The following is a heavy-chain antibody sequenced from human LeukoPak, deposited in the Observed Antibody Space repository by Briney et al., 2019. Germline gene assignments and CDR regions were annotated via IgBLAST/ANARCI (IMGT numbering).Heavy chain of an antibody. J-gene: IGHJ4*02. CDR3: ARSTSRNWNYVSY. D-gene: IGHD1-1*01. V-gene: IGHV1-8*01. Sequence: GASVKVSCKASGYTFTSYDINWVRQATGQGLEWMGWMNPNSGNTGYAQKFQGRVTMTRNTSISTAYMELSSLRSEDAAVYYCARSTSRNWNYVSYWGQGTLVTVSS. CDR2: MNPNSGNT. CDR1: GYTFTSYD.